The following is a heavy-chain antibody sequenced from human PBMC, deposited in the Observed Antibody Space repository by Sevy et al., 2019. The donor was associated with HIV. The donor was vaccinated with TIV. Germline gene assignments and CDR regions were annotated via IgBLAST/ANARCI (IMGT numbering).Heavy chain of an antibody. CDR3: ARKARRGYSGYVTYYFDY. CDR1: GFTFSSYW. D-gene: IGHD5-12*01. Sequence: GGSLRLSCAASGFTFSSYWMSWVRQAPGKGLEWVANIKQDGSEKYYVDSVKGRFTISRDNAKNSLYLQMNSLRAEDTAMYYCARKARRGYSGYVTYYFDYWGQGTLVTVSS. J-gene: IGHJ4*02. V-gene: IGHV3-7*03. CDR2: IKQDGSEK.